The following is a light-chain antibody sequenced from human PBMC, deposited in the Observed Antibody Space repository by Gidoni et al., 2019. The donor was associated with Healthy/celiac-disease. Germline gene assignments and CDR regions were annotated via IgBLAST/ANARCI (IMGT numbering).Light chain of an antibody. Sequence: SSELTQDPAVPVALGQTVRITCQGDSLRSYYASWYQQKPGQAPVLVIYGKNNRPSGIPDRFSGSSSGNTASLTITGAQAEDEADYYCNSRDSSGNHWVFGGGTKLTVL. CDR1: SLRSYY. V-gene: IGLV3-19*01. CDR3: NSRDSSGNHWV. J-gene: IGLJ3*02. CDR2: GKN.